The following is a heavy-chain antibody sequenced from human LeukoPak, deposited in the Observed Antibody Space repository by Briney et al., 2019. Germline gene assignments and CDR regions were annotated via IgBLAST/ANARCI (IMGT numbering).Heavy chain of an antibody. V-gene: IGHV4-39*07. CDR2: VHYSGSP. D-gene: IGHD2-15*01. CDR1: GGSISSSSYY. Sequence: SETLSLTCTVSGGSISSSSYYWGWIRQPPGRGLEWIGSVHYSGSPYYHPSLKSRVTISVDTSKNQFSLKLSSVTAADTAVYYCARAPSGCGGICPFDWWGQGNLVTVSS. CDR3: ARAPSGCGGICPFDW. J-gene: IGHJ4*02.